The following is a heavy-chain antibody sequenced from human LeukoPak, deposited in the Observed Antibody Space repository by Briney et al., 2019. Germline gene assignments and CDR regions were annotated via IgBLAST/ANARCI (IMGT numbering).Heavy chain of an antibody. CDR1: GFTFNRSG. Sequence: GGSLRLSCAASGFTFNRSGMHWVRQAPGKGLEWVALIFYDGSNKYFADSVKGRFTISRDNSRSMLYLQMNSLRAEDTAVYYCAQTGDKYGSFEYWGQGTLVTVSS. CDR3: AQTGDKYGSFEY. J-gene: IGHJ4*02. D-gene: IGHD3-10*01. V-gene: IGHV3-33*01. CDR2: IFYDGSNK.